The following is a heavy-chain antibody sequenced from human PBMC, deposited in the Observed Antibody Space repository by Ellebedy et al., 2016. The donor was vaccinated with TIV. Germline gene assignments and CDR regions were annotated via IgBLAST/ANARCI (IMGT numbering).Heavy chain of an antibody. J-gene: IGHJ3*02. CDR3: ARDSKYAFDI. V-gene: IGHV3-48*02. D-gene: IGHD2-2*01. CDR2: ITSTSSTI. Sequence: PGGSLRLSCAASGFSFSSSGYSTNWVRQAPGKGLEWLSYITSTSSTISYADSVKGRFTISRDSAKNSLHLQMNSLRDEDTAVYYCARDSKYAFDIWGQGTMVTVSS. CDR1: GFSFSSSGYS.